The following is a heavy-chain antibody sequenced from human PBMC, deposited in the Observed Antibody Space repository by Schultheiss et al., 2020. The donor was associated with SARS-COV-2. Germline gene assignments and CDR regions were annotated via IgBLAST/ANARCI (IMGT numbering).Heavy chain of an antibody. V-gene: IGHV4-59*08. CDR1: GGSISNYY. CDR3: ARGIVATMGDY. CDR2: IYHSGST. Sequence: SETLSLTCTVSGGSISNYYWSWIRQPPGKGLEWIGFIYHSGSTNYNPSLKSRVTISVDTSKNQFSLKLSSVTAADTAVYYCARGIVATMGDYWGQGTLVTVSS. D-gene: IGHD5-12*01. J-gene: IGHJ4*02.